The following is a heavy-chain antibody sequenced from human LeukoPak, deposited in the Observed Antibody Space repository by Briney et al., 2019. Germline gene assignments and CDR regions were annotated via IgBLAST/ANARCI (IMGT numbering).Heavy chain of an antibody. J-gene: IGHJ4*02. Sequence: GASVKVSCKASGYTFTSYAMHWVRQAPGQRLEWMGWINAGNGNTKYSQKFQGRVTITRDTSASTAYMELSSLRSEDTAVYYCARSPHSSGYSFDYWGQGTLVTVSS. CDR2: INAGNGNT. D-gene: IGHD3-22*01. V-gene: IGHV1-3*01. CDR1: GYTFTSYA. CDR3: ARSPHSSGYSFDY.